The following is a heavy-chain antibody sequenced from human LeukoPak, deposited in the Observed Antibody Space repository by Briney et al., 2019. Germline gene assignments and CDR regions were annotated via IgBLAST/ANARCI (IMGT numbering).Heavy chain of an antibody. CDR3: GRDLGGRSGY. Sequence: GGSLRLSCAVSGFTFRTYWMHWVRQVPGEGLVWVSRINEDGSITNYADSVKGRFSISRDNAKNTLCLQMNSLRAEDTAVYYCGRDLGGRSGYWGQGILVTVSS. CDR2: INEDGSIT. CDR1: GFTFRTYW. V-gene: IGHV3-74*01. D-gene: IGHD1-26*01. J-gene: IGHJ4*02.